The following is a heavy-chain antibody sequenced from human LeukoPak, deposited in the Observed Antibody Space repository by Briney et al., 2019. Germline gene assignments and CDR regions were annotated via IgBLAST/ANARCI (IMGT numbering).Heavy chain of an antibody. V-gene: IGHV1-18*01. CDR2: IIAYNGNT. J-gene: IGHJ4*02. Sequence: ASVKVSCKASGYTFTSYGISWVRQAPGQGLEWMGWIIAYNGNTNYAQKLQGRVTMTTDTSTSTAYMELRSLRSDDTAVYYCARTIIVDRRLDYWGQGTLVTVSS. CDR1: GYTFTSYG. CDR3: ARTIIVDRRLDY. D-gene: IGHD2-15*01.